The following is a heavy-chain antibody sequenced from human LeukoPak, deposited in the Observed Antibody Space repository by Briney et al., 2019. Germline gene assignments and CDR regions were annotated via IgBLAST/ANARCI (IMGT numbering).Heavy chain of an antibody. CDR1: GGSISSYY. CDR2: IYYSGST. D-gene: IGHD2-15*01. V-gene: IGHV4-59*01. Sequence: ASETLSLTCTVSGGSISSYYWSWIRQPPGKGLEWIGYIYYSGSTNYNPSLKGRVTISVDTSKNQFSLKLSSVTAADTAVYYCARGLLYCSGGSCYYGFDYWGQGTLVTVSS. J-gene: IGHJ4*02. CDR3: ARGLLYCSGGSCYYGFDY.